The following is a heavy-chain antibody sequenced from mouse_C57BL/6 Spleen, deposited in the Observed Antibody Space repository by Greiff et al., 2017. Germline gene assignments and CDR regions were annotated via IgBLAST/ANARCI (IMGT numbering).Heavy chain of an antibody. CDR1: GYDFSSYW. Sequence: QVHVKQSGAELVKPGASVKISCKASGYDFSSYWMNWVKQRPGQGLEWIGQIYPGDGVTNYNGKFKGKATLTAAKTSSTAYMQLISLTSEYSAVSFCARVTTVVAFDYWGQGTTLTVSS. V-gene: IGHV1-80*01. CDR3: ARVTTVVAFDY. D-gene: IGHD1-1*01. J-gene: IGHJ2*01. CDR2: IYPGDGVT.